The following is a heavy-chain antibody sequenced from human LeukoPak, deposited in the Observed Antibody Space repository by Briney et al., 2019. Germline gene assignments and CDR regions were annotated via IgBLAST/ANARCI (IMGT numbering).Heavy chain of an antibody. CDR1: GGSLGSTY. V-gene: IGHV4-59*01. J-gene: IGHJ5*02. D-gene: IGHD5-18*01. CDR3: ARDMVDRDMVKSLGWFDP. Sequence: PPETLSLTCIVSGGSLGSTYCGWIRQPPGKGLEWIGHIYNSVGENYNPSLERRATLSVDTSKSQLSLTLSSVTAADTAVKYYARDMVDRDMVKSLGWFDPWGQGTLVTVSS. CDR2: IYNSVGE.